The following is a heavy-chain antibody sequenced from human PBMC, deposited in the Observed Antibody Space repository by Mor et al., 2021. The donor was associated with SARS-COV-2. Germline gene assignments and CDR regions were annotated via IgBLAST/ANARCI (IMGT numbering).Heavy chain of an antibody. V-gene: IGHV4-4*09. Sequence: YTSGSTNYNPSLKSRVTISVDTSKNQFSLKLSSVTAADPAVYYCARISGDIAVAGRGFDYWGQGTLVTVSS. CDR2: YTSGST. D-gene: IGHD6-19*01. CDR3: ARISGDIAVAGRGFDY. J-gene: IGHJ4*02.